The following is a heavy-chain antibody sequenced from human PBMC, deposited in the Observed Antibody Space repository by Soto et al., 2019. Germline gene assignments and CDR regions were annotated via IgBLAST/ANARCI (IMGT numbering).Heavy chain of an antibody. Sequence: ASVKVSCKASGGTFSSYAISWLRQAPGQGLEWMGGIIPIFGTANYAQKFQGRVTITADESTSTAYMELSSLRSEDTAVYYCARDQHYYDSSGYYPEIWGQGTLVTVSS. CDR3: ARDQHYYDSSGYYPEI. CDR1: GGTFSSYA. J-gene: IGHJ4*02. D-gene: IGHD3-22*01. V-gene: IGHV1-69*13. CDR2: IIPIFGTA.